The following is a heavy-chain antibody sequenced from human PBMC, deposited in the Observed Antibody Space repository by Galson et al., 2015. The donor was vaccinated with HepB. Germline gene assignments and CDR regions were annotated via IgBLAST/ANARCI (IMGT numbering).Heavy chain of an antibody. CDR1: GFTFSSYS. J-gene: IGHJ3*02. CDR3: ARYCSGGSCYDLTPDAFDI. D-gene: IGHD2-15*01. Sequence: SLRLSCAASGFTFSSYSMNWVRQAPGKGLEWVSYISSSSSTIYYADSVKGRFTISRDNAKNSLYLQMNSLRAEDTAVYYCARYCSGGSCYDLTPDAFDIWGQGTMVTVSS. CDR2: ISSSSSTI. V-gene: IGHV3-48*04.